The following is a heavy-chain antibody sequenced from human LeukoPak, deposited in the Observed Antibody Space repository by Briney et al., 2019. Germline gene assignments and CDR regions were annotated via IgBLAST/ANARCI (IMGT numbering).Heavy chain of an antibody. CDR1: GGSFSGYY. CDR3: ARCSGGSCYHDY. J-gene: IGHJ4*02. CDR2: INHSGST. D-gene: IGHD2-15*01. V-gene: IGHV4-34*01. Sequence: TSETLSLTCAVYGGSFSGYYWSWIRQPPGKGLEWIGEINHSGSTNYNPSLKSRVTISVDTSKNQFSLKLSSVTAAGTAVYYCARCSGGSCYHDYWGQGTLVTVSS.